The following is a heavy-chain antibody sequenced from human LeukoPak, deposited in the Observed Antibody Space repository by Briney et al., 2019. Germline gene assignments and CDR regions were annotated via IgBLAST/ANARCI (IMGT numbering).Heavy chain of an antibody. CDR1: GFALSSHW. J-gene: IGHJ6*02. CDR3: ARNNGMDA. V-gene: IGHV3-7*03. Sequence: GGSLRLSCAASGFALSSHWMTWVRQVPGRGPEWVANVNRDGSETYYLDSVKGRFTISKDNAKNSLYLQMNSLRAEDTALYHCARNNGMDAWGQGTTVIVSS. CDR2: VNRDGSET.